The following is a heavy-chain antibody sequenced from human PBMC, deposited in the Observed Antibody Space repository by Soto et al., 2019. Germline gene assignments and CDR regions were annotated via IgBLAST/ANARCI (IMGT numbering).Heavy chain of an antibody. D-gene: IGHD2-2*02. CDR2: ISYDGSNK. V-gene: IGHV3-30*04. CDR3: ARDPSPGYCSSTSWYKKGGMDV. Sequence: GGSLRLSCAASGFTFSSYAMHWVRQAPGKGLEWVAVISYDGSNKYYADSVKGRFTISRDNSKNTLYLQMNSLRAEDTAVYYCARDPSPGYCSSTSWYKKGGMDVWGQGTTVTVSS. CDR1: GFTFSSYA. J-gene: IGHJ6*02.